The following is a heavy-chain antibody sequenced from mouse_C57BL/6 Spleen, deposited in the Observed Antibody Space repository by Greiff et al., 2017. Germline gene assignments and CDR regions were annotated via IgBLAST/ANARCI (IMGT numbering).Heavy chain of an antibody. D-gene: IGHD4-1*01. CDR3: ARFLTGRGAWCAD. Sequence: VQLQQSGPELVKPGASVKISCKASGYSFTGYYMNWVKQSPEKSLEWIGEINPSTGGTTSNQKFKAKATLTVDKSSSTAYMQLKSLTSEDSAVYYCARFLTGRGAWCADWGQGTLVTVSA. CDR1: GYSFTGYY. J-gene: IGHJ3*01. V-gene: IGHV1-42*01. CDR2: INPSTGGT.